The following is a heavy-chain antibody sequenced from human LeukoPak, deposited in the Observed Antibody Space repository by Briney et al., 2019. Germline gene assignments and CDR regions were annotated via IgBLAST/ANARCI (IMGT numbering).Heavy chain of an antibody. CDR1: GFTFSSYA. J-gene: IGHJ4*02. V-gene: IGHV3-30*04. Sequence: GGSLRLSCAASGFTFSSYAMHWVRQAPGKGLEWVAVISYDGSNKYYADSVKGRFTISRDNSKNTLYLQMNSLRAEDTAVYYCARVIGYCSGGSCLGPDYWGQGTLVTVSS. CDR3: ARVIGYCSGGSCLGPDY. CDR2: ISYDGSNK. D-gene: IGHD2-15*01.